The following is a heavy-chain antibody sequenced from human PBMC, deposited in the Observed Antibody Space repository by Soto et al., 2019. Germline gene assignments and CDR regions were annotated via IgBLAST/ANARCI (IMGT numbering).Heavy chain of an antibody. CDR1: GGSISGNSYF. CDR3: ARHRVGDTAMAPIDY. J-gene: IGHJ4*02. Sequence: QLQLQESGPGLVKPSETLSLTCTVSGGSISGNSYFWGWIRQPPGKGLEFIGNTYYSGSSYYNPSLKSRVTISVDTSKNQFSLKLRSVTAADTAVYYCARHRVGDTAMAPIDYWGQGTLVTVSS. D-gene: IGHD5-18*01. V-gene: IGHV4-39*01. CDR2: TYYSGSS.